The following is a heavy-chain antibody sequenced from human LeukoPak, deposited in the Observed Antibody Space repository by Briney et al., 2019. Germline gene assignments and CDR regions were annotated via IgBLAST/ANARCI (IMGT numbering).Heavy chain of an antibody. J-gene: IGHJ4*02. CDR3: ARIANSGYWLFDY. CDR2: IFYSGST. V-gene: IGHV4-59*01. CDR1: GASISSYY. Sequence: SETLSLTCTVSGASISSYYWSWIRQPPGKGLEWIAYIFYSGSTNYNPSLKSRVTISVDTSKNQFSLKVNSVSAADTAVYYCARIANSGYWLFDYWGQGTLVTVSS. D-gene: IGHD3-22*01.